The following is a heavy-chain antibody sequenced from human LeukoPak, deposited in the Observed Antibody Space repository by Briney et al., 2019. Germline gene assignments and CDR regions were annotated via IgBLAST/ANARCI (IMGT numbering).Heavy chain of an antibody. D-gene: IGHD3-22*01. V-gene: IGHV4-59*01. CDR1: GGPISNYY. CDR2: ISYSGTT. J-gene: IGHJ4*02. CDR3: ARRTYFYDSSGYYFDY. Sequence: SETLSLTCTVSGGPISNYYWSWIRQPPGKGLECIGYISYSGTTNYNPSLKSRVTISVDTSKNQFALKLSSVTAADTAVYYCARRTYFYDSSGYYFDYWGQGTLVTVSS.